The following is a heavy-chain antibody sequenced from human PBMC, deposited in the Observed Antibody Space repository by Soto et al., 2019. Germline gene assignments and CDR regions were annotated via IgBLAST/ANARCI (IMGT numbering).Heavy chain of an antibody. Sequence: GESLKISCKGSGYSFTTYWIAWVRQMPGKGLEWMGIIFPADYDTRYSPSFQGQVTISADKSISTAYLQWSSLKASDTAMYYCAILRSGMDVCGQGTTVTVSS. V-gene: IGHV5-51*01. CDR3: AILRSGMDV. CDR2: IFPADYDT. D-gene: IGHD3-10*01. CDR1: GYSFTTYW. J-gene: IGHJ6*02.